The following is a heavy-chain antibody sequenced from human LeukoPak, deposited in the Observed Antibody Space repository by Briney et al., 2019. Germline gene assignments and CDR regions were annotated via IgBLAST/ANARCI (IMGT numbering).Heavy chain of an antibody. D-gene: IGHD5-24*01. CDR3: ARASDPWLQLT. V-gene: IGHV3-7*05. Sequence: GGAVRLSCAASGFTFSNYWMIWVRRAPGKGRRWVGNINQDGSGKRYADSVRGRFSISRDNAQTSLYLQVNSLRADATAVYCWARASDPWLQLTWGQGTLVTVSS. CDR1: GFTFSNYW. J-gene: IGHJ5*02. CDR2: INQDGSGK.